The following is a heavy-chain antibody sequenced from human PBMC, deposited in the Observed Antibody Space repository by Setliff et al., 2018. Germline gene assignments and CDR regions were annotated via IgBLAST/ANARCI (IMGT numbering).Heavy chain of an antibody. J-gene: IGHJ4*02. D-gene: IGHD3-22*01. CDR2: LIPILRKT. CDR1: GGTFSSDV. CDR3: ARDTRDRYDRSGHYLSLDY. V-gene: IGHV1-69*13. Sequence: SVKVSCKASGGTFSSDVITWVRQAPGQGLEWMGRLIPILRKTNYAENFQGRVSITADGSTNTVHMEVTSLRTEDTAVYYCARDTRDRYDRSGHYLSLDYWGQGTLVTVSS.